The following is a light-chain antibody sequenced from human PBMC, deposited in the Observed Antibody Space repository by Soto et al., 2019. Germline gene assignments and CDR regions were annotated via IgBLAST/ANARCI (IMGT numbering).Light chain of an antibody. CDR1: SNTIGGYNV. J-gene: IGLJ1*01. CDR3: CSYVGATTYV. V-gene: IGLV2-23*01. Sequence: QSVLTQHASVSGSPGQSITISCTGSSNTIGGYNVVSWYQQHPGKAPKVIIYEGIKRPSGVSNRFSGAISGSTASLTISGLQAEDEADYYCCSYVGATTYVFGSGTKVTVL. CDR2: EGI.